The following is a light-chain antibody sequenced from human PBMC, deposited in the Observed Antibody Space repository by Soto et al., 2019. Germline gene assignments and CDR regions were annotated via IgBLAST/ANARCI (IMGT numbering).Light chain of an antibody. J-gene: IGKJ3*01. V-gene: IGKV1-39*01. CDR1: QSISYY. CDR3: QQRYSLPLT. Sequence: DIQMTQSPSSLSAAVGDRVAITCRSRQSISYYLNWYQQKPGKALKLVIYGASNLQSGFPPRFRGSGSGSEFTLTISGLQPDDCAIYFCQQRYSLPLTFGHGTKVDV. CDR2: GAS.